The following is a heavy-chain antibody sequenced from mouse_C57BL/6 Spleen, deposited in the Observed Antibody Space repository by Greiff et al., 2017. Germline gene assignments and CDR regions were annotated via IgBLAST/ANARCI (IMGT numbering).Heavy chain of an antibody. Sequence: VHVKQSGPVLVKPGASVKMSCKASGYTFTDYYMNWVKQSHGKSLAWIGVINPYNGGTSYNQKFKGKATLTVDKSYSAAYMELNSLTSEDSAVYYCAREGLRPFDYWGQGTTRTVPS. CDR3: AREGLRPFDY. J-gene: IGHJ2*01. V-gene: IGHV1-19*01. CDR2: INPYNGGT. CDR1: GYTFTDYY.